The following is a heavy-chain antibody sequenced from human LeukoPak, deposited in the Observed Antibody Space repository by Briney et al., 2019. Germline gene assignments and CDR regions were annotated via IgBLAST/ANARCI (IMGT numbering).Heavy chain of an antibody. Sequence: GGSLRLSRAASGFTFSSYSMNWVRQAPGKGLEWVSSISSSSSYIYYADSVKGRFTISRDNAKNSLYPQMNSLRAEDTAVYYCARIPVPYYYGSGSYYHHFDYWGQGTLVTVSS. CDR1: GFTFSSYS. CDR2: ISSSSSYI. D-gene: IGHD3-10*01. V-gene: IGHV3-21*01. CDR3: ARIPVPYYYGSGSYYHHFDY. J-gene: IGHJ4*02.